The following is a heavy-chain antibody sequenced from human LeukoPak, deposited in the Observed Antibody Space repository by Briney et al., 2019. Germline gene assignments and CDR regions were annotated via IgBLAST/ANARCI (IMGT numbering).Heavy chain of an antibody. CDR3: ARAGMTTVTTYAFDI. Sequence: SETLSLTCTVSGGSISSYYWSWIRQPPGKGLEWIGYIYYSGSTNYNPSLKSRVTISVDTSKNQFSLKLSSVTAADTAVYYCARAGMTTVTTYAFDIWGQGTMVTVSS. J-gene: IGHJ3*02. CDR1: GGSISSYY. D-gene: IGHD4-17*01. V-gene: IGHV4-59*01. CDR2: IYYSGST.